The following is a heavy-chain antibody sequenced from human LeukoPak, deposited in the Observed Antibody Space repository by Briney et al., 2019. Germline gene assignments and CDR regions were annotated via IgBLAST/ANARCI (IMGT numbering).Heavy chain of an antibody. CDR1: GGTFSSYA. J-gene: IGHJ6*02. CDR3: ARDSVGSGWSQDYYGMDV. Sequence: SVKVSCKASGGTFSSYAISWVRQAPGQGLEWMGGIIPIFGTANYAQKFQGRVTITADESTSTAYMELSSLRSEDTAVYYCARDSVGSGWSQDYYGMDVWGQGTLVTVSS. V-gene: IGHV1-69*13. CDR2: IIPIFGTA. D-gene: IGHD6-19*01.